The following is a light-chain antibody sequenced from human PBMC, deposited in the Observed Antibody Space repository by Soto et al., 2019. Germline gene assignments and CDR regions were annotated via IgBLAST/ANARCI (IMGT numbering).Light chain of an antibody. J-gene: IGLJ2*01. CDR3: SSYTSSSTLVV. CDR1: SSDDGGYNY. Sequence: QSALTQPASVSGSPGQSITISCTGTSSDDGGYNYVSWYQQHPAKAPKLMIYDVSNRPSGVSNRFSGSKSGNTASLTISGLQAEDDADYYCSSYTSSSTLVVFGGGTELTVL. V-gene: IGLV2-14*01. CDR2: DVS.